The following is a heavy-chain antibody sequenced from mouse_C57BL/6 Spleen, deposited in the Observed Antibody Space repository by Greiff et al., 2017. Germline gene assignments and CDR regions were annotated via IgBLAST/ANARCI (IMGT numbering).Heavy chain of an antibody. V-gene: IGHV1-64*01. D-gene: IGHD2-4*01. CDR1: GYTFTSYW. Sequence: QVQLQQSGAELVKPGASVKLSCKASGYTFTSYWMHWVKQRPGQGLEWIGMIHPNSGSTNYNEKFKSKATLTVDKSSSTAYMQLSSLTSEDSAVYYCASYDSAWFAYWGQGTLVTVSA. CDR3: ASYDSAWFAY. J-gene: IGHJ3*01. CDR2: IHPNSGST.